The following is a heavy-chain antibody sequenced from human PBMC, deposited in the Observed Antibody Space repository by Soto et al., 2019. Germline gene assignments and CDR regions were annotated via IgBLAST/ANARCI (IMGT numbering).Heavy chain of an antibody. CDR3: AGPSSWVESDY. CDR1: GYTFTNYA. CDR2: INAGNGNT. D-gene: IGHD6-13*01. Sequence: QVQPVQSGAEVKKPGASVKVSCKASGYTFTNYAMHWVRQAPGQRLEWMGWINAGNGNTKYSQKFQGRVTITRDTPASRAYMEVSSLSSEDTALYYWAGPSSWVESDYGAEATLVTVSS. V-gene: IGHV1-3*01. J-gene: IGHJ4*02.